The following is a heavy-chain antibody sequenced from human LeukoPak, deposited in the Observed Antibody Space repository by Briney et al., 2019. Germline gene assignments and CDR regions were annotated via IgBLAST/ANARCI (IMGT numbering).Heavy chain of an antibody. CDR2: IYSGGST. D-gene: IGHD2-2*01. CDR1: GFTVSSNY. V-gene: IGHV3-66*02. CDR3: ARAVVPAAIPPYYYYMDV. Sequence: GGSLRLSCAASGFTVSSNYMSWVRQAPGKGLEWVSVIYSGGSTYYADSVKGRFTISRDNSKNTLYLQMNSLRAEDTAVYYCARAVVPAAIPPYYYYMDVWGKGTTVTVSS. J-gene: IGHJ6*03.